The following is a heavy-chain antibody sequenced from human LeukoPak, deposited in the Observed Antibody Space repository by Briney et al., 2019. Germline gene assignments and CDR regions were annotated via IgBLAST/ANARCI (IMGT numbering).Heavy chain of an antibody. CDR2: ISGSGGST. D-gene: IGHD4-17*01. Sequence: TGGSLRLSCAASGFTFSSYAMSWVRQAPGKGLEWVSAISGSGGSTYYAGSVKGRFTISRDNSKNTLYLQMNSLRAEDTAVYYCAKDESYGDYVDYWGQGTLVTVSS. V-gene: IGHV3-23*01. CDR1: GFTFSSYA. J-gene: IGHJ4*02. CDR3: AKDESYGDYVDY.